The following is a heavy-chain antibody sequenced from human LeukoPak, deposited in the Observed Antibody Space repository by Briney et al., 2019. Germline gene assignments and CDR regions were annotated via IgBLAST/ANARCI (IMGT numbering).Heavy chain of an antibody. V-gene: IGHV3-66*01. D-gene: IGHD5-18*01. CDR3: ARVGYSYGMRFDY. Sequence: AGGSLRLSCAASGFTVSSNYMSWVRQAPGKGLEWVSVIYSGGSTYYADSVKGRFTISRDNSKNTLYLQMNSLRAEDTAVYYCARVGYSYGMRFDYWGQGTLVTVSS. J-gene: IGHJ4*02. CDR2: IYSGGST. CDR1: GFTVSSNY.